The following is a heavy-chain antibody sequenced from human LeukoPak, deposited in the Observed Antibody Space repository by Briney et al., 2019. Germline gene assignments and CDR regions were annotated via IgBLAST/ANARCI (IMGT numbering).Heavy chain of an antibody. CDR2: ISGSGDST. CDR1: GFTFSSYA. D-gene: IGHD3-16*01. Sequence: GGSLRLSCAASGFTFSSYAMSWVRQAPGKGLEWVSAISGSGDSTFYADSVKGRFTISRDNSKNTLYLQMNSLRAEDTAVYYCAGAAYIRYYFDYWGQGTLVTVSS. V-gene: IGHV3-23*01. CDR3: AGAAYIRYYFDY. J-gene: IGHJ4*02.